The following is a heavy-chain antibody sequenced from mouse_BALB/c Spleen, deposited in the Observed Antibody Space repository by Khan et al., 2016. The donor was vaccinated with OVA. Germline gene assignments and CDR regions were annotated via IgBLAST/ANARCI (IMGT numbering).Heavy chain of an antibody. V-gene: IGHV3-2*02. Sequence: EVELVESGPGLVKPSQSLSLTCTVTGYSITSDYAWNWIRQFPGNKLEWMGYISYSGSTNYNPSLKSRISLTRDTSKNQFFMQLNSVTTEEPATYDRARRAYDGNWYFDYWGEGTTVTVSS. CDR1: GYSITSDYA. CDR3: ARRAYDGNWYFDY. D-gene: IGHD2-1*01. CDR2: ISYSGST. J-gene: IGHJ1*01.